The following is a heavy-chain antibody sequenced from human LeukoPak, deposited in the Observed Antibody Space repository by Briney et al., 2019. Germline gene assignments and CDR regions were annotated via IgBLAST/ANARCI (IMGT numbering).Heavy chain of an antibody. D-gene: IGHD3-22*01. CDR2: MNPNSGNT. J-gene: IGHJ4*02. CDR1: GYTFASYD. CDR3: ARVDSSGYYYVVINPLFDY. V-gene: IGHV1-8*02. Sequence: ASVKVSCKASGYTFASYDINWVRQATGQGLEWMGWMNPNSGNTGYAQKLQGRVTMTTDTSTSTAYMELRSLRSDDTAVYYCARVDSSGYYYVVINPLFDYWGQGTLVTVSS.